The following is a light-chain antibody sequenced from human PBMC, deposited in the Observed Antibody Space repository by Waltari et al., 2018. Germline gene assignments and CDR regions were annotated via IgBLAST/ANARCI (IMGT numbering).Light chain of an antibody. CDR2: KDT. CDR1: VLPKNY. J-gene: IGLJ2*01. Sequence: SYELTQPPSMSVSPGQTARITCSGDVLPKNYAYWYQQKPGQAPVLGSYKDTERPSGFPERLSGSSSGTTVTLTISRVQAEDEAHYYCQSADRSGTLFGGGTKLTVL. V-gene: IGLV3-25*03. CDR3: QSADRSGTL.